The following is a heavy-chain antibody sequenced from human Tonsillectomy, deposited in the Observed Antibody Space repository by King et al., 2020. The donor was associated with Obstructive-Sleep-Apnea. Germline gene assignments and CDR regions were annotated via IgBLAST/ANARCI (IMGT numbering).Heavy chain of an antibody. CDR3: ARGSGAAAVNWFDP. CDR2: INHSGST. V-gene: IGHV4-34*01. Sequence: VQLQQWGAGLLKPSETLSLTCAVFGGSFIDYYWSWIRQPPGKGLEWIGEINHSGSTNYNPTLKSRFTISVDTAKNQFSLNLNSVTAANTAVYYCARGSGAAAVNWFDPWGQGTLVTVSS. CDR1: GGSFIDYY. J-gene: IGHJ5*02. D-gene: IGHD6-13*01.